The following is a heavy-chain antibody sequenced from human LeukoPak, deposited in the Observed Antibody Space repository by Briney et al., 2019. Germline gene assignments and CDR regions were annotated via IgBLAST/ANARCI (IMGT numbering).Heavy chain of an antibody. CDR3: ASVRGDYYDSSGYYYFDY. J-gene: IGHJ4*02. V-gene: IGHV4-39*01. CDR2: IYYSGST. Sequence: PSETLSLTCTVSGGSISSSSYYWGWIRQPPGKGLEWIGNIYYSGSTYYNPSLKSRVTISVDTYKNQFSLKLSSVTAADTAIYYCASVRGDYYDSSGYYYFDYWGQGTLVTVSS. D-gene: IGHD3-22*01. CDR1: GGSISSSSYY.